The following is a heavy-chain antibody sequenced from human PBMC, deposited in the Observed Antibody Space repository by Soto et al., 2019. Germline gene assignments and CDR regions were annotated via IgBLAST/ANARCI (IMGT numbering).Heavy chain of an antibody. Sequence: GGSLXLSCAASGFTLGSYSMNWARQAPGKGLEWVSYISSSSSTIYYADSVKGRFTISRDNAKNSLYLQMNSLRDEDTAVYYCVRGGAFKIDNWGQGTLVTVSS. V-gene: IGHV3-48*02. CDR1: GFTLGSYS. J-gene: IGHJ4*02. D-gene: IGHD3-16*01. CDR3: VRGGAFKIDN. CDR2: ISSSSSTI.